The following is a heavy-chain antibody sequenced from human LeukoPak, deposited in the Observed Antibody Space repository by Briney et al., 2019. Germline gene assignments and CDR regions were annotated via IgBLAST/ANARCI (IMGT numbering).Heavy chain of an antibody. CDR1: GYSITSGYY. J-gene: IGHJ6*03. V-gene: IGHV4-38-2*02. CDR2: IYHSGST. CDR3: ARDPRTPYYYYYMDV. Sequence: PSETLSLTCAVSGYSITSGYYWGWIRQPPGKGLDWIGTIYHSGSTYYNPSLKSRVTISVDPSKNQFSLKLSSVTAADTAVYYCARDPRTPYYYYYMDVWGKGTTVTVSS.